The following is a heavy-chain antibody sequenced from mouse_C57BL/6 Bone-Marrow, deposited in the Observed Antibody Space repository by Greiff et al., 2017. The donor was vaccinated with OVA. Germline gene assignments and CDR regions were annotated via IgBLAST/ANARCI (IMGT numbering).Heavy chain of an antibody. D-gene: IGHD1-1*01. Sequence: EVQGVESGTVLARPGASVKMSCKTSGYTFTSYWMHWVKQRPGQGLEWIGAIYPGNSDTSYNQKFKGKAKLTAVTSASTAYMELSSLTNEDSAVYYCTRSHYYGSSYWYFDVWGTGTTVTVSS. CDR2: IYPGNSDT. CDR3: TRSHYYGSSYWYFDV. J-gene: IGHJ1*03. CDR1: GYTFTSYW. V-gene: IGHV1-5*01.